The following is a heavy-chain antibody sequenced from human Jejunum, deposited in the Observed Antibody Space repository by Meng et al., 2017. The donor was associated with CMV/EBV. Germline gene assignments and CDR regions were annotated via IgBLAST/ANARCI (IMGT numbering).Heavy chain of an antibody. CDR3: AREGGYDTALDY. CDR1: GFTLSSYT. D-gene: IGHD3-22*01. Sequence: SCTASGFTLSSYTLNWVRQAPGKGLEWVSSITSTSSYRHYADSLKGRFTISRDNAKSSLYLQMNSLRAEDTAVYYCAREGGYDTALDYWGQGTLVTVSS. V-gene: IGHV3-21*01. CDR2: ITSTSSYR. J-gene: IGHJ4*02.